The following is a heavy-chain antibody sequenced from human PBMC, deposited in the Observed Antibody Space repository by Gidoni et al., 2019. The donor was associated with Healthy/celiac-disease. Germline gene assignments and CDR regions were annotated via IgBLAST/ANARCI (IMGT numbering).Heavy chain of an antibody. V-gene: IGHV1-2*04. CDR1: GYPFTGYY. D-gene: IGHD3-10*01. J-gene: IGHJ6*02. CDR2: INPNSGGT. Sequence: QVQLVQSGAEVKKPGASVKVSCTASGYPFTGYYMHWVRQAPGQGVEWMGWINPNSGGTNYEQKFQGWVTMTRDTSISTAYMELSRLRSDDTAVYYCARTLWFGDYGMDVWGQGTTVTVSS. CDR3: ARTLWFGDYGMDV.